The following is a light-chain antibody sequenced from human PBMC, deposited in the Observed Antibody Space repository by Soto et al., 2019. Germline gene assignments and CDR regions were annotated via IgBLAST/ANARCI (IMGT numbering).Light chain of an antibody. V-gene: IGKV1D-13*01. CDR3: QQFDDYPHALT. J-gene: IGKJ4*01. CDR1: QGISIA. CDR2: DAS. Sequence: AIPLTQSPSSLSASVGDRVSLTCRASQGISIALAWYQQKPGKAPKLLIYDASSLESGVPSRFSGSGSGTDFTLTISSLQPEDFATYYCQQFDDYPHALTFGGGTKVEIK.